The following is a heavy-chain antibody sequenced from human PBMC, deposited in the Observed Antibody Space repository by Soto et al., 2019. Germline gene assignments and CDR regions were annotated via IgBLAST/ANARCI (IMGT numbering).Heavy chain of an antibody. CDR2: ISGSSSTI. Sequence: PGGSLRLSCAASGFTFRSYAMNWVRQAPGKGLEWVSAISGSSSTIYYADSVKGRFTISRDNAKNSLYLQMNSLRAEDTAVYYCVRDRVWIDYWGQGTLVTVSS. V-gene: IGHV3-48*01. D-gene: IGHD2-21*01. J-gene: IGHJ4*02. CDR1: GFTFRSYA. CDR3: VRDRVWIDY.